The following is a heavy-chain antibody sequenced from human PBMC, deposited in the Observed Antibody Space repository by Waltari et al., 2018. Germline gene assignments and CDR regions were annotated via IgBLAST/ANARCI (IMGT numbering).Heavy chain of an antibody. CDR3: ARQGRVTSGPESFFDY. V-gene: IGHV3-48*01. J-gene: IGHJ4*02. Sequence: EVQLVESGGGLVQPGGSLRLSCAASGFTFSSYSMNWVRQAPGKGLEWVSYISSSSSTIYYADSVKGRFTISRDNAKNSLYLQMNSLRAEDTAVYYCARQGRVTSGPESFFDYWGQGTLVTVSS. CDR1: GFTFSSYS. CDR2: ISSSSSTI. D-gene: IGHD4-4*01.